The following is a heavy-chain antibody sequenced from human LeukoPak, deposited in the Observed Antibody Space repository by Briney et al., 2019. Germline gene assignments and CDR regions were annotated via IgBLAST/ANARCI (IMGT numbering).Heavy chain of an antibody. V-gene: IGHV3-53*01. J-gene: IGHJ4*02. D-gene: IGHD3-22*01. Sequence: GGSLRLSCAASGFTVSSNYMSWVRQAPGKGLEWVSVIYSGGSTYYADSVKGRFTISRDNSKNTLYLQMNSLRAEDTAVYYCARWGASGGYYYDSSGYYRLRRGYFDYWGQGTLVTVSS. CDR1: GFTVSSNY. CDR2: IYSGGST. CDR3: ARWGASGGYYYDSSGYYRLRRGYFDY.